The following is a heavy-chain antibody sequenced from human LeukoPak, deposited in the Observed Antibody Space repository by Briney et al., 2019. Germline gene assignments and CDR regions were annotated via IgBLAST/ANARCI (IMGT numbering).Heavy chain of an antibody. V-gene: IGHV3-15*01. Sequence: GGSLRLSCAASGFTFSNAWMSWVRQAPGKGLEWVGRIKSKTDGGTTDYAAPVKGRFTISRDDSKNTLYLQMNSLKTEDTAVYYCTSLPMVRGVIPPNLSYWGQGTLVTVSS. CDR2: IKSKTDGGTT. CDR3: TSLPMVRGVIPPNLSY. CDR1: GFTFSNAW. J-gene: IGHJ4*02. D-gene: IGHD3-10*01.